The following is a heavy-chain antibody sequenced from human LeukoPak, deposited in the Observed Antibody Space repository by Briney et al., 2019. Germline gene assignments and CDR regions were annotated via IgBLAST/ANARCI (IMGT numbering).Heavy chain of an antibody. V-gene: IGHV4-39*01. J-gene: IGHJ4*02. CDR1: GGSISSSGYY. D-gene: IGHD3-10*01. CDR2: INYSGST. Sequence: PSETLSLTCTVSGGSISSSGYYWGWIRQPPGKGLERIGIINYSGSTYYNPSLKSRVTISVDTSKNQFSLELSSVTAADTAVFYCARRRGSGSPYFDYWGQGTLVTVSS. CDR3: ARRRGSGSPYFDY.